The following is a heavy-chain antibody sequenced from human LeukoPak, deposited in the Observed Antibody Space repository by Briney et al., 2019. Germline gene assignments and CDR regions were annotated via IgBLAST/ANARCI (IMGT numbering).Heavy chain of an antibody. V-gene: IGHV1-18*01. Sequence: ASVKVSCKASGYTFTSYGISWVRQAPGQGLEWMGRISAYNGNTNYAQKLQGRVTMTTDTSTSTAYMELRSLRSDDTAVYYCARDPEGRYCSSTSCFAGGMDVWGQGTTVTVSS. CDR3: ARDPEGRYCSSTSCFAGGMDV. CDR1: GYTFTSYG. D-gene: IGHD2-2*01. CDR2: ISAYNGNT. J-gene: IGHJ6*02.